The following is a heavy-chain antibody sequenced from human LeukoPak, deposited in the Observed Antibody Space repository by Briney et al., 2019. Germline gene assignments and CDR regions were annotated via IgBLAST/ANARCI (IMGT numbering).Heavy chain of an antibody. V-gene: IGHV3-9*01. J-gene: IGHJ6*02. CDR2: ITWNRDNI. D-gene: IGHD3-22*01. CDR1: GFTFDDYA. CDR3: AKDLSSAITSALVLDV. Sequence: PGGSLRLSRTVSGFTFDDYAMHWARHTPGKGLEWVAGITWNRDNIGYGDSVKGRFTISRDNVKNVLYLQMNSLRPEDTALYYCAKDLSSAITSALVLDVWGQGTTVTVS.